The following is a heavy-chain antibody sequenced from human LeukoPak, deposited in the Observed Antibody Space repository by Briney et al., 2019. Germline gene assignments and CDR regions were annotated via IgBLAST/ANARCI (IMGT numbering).Heavy chain of an antibody. J-gene: IGHJ4*02. CDR2: INPNSGDT. CDR3: ARRSIAACSCIDY. CDR1: AYTFTGYH. Sequence: ASVKVSCKASAYTFTGYHMHWVRQAPGQGLEWMGRINPNSGDTNYAQEFLGRVTMTRDTSISTAYMELSRLRSGDTAVYYCARRSIAACSCIDYRGRGTLVTVSS. V-gene: IGHV1-2*06. D-gene: IGHD6-6*01.